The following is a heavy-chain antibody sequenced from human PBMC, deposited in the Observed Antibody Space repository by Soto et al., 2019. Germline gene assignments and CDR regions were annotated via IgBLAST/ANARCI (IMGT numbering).Heavy chain of an antibody. J-gene: IGHJ3*02. CDR2: IRKDVSQR. CDR3: ARDVSPGISGLYFDAFDI. Sequence: EVQLVESGGGLVQPGGSLTLSCAASEFAFSSYWMTWVRQAPGKGLEWVANIRKDVSQRSYLDSVRGRFTISRDNSKHSLYLQMNSLRAEDTALYFCARDVSPGISGLYFDAFDIWGQGTMVTVSS. V-gene: IGHV3-7*05. D-gene: IGHD2-8*01. CDR1: EFAFSSYW.